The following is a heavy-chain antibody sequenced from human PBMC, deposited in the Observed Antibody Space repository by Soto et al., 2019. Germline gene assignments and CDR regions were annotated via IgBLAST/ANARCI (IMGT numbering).Heavy chain of an antibody. V-gene: IGHV3-74*01. CDR1: GFTFSSYW. CDR2: INSDGSST. Sequence: GGSLRLSCAASGFTFSSYWMHWVRQAPGKGLVWVSRINSDGSSTSYADYVKGRFTISRDNAKNTLYLQMNSLRAEDTAVYYCARDNPMTTAPSRGYYYGMDVWGQGTTVTVSS. J-gene: IGHJ6*02. D-gene: IGHD4-17*01. CDR3: ARDNPMTTAPSRGYYYGMDV.